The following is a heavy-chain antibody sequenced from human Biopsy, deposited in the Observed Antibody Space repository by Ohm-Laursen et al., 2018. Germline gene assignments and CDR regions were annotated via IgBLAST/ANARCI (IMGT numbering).Heavy chain of an antibody. CDR3: ARELGNGMDV. Sequence: SLRLSCAASGFTFSDYYMNWIRQAPGKALEWVSFITNTGRTVYADSVKGRFTISRDNADNSLHLQMKSLRAEDTAVYYCARELGNGMDVWGQGTPVTVSS. CDR2: ITNTGRTV. CDR1: GFTFSDYY. V-gene: IGHV3-11*01. J-gene: IGHJ6*02.